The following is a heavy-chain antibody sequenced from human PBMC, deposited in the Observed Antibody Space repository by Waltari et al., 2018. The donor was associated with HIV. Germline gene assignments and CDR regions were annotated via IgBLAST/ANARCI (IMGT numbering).Heavy chain of an antibody. CDR1: GGSISSGSYY. CDR3: ARAYYDFWSGTGSSGNWFDP. CDR2: IYTSGKT. V-gene: IGHV4-61*02. J-gene: IGHJ5*02. Sequence: QVQLQESGPGLVKPSQTLSLTCTVSGGSISSGSYYWSWIRQPAGKGLELIGRIYTSGKTNYTPSLKRRVTISVDTSKNQFSLKLRSVTAADPAVYYCARAYYDFWSGTGSSGNWFDPWGQGTLVTVSS. D-gene: IGHD3-3*01.